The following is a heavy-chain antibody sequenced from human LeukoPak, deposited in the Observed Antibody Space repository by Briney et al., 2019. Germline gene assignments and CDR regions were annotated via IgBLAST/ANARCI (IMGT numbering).Heavy chain of an antibody. Sequence: GRSLRLSCAASGFTFSSYGMHWVRQAPGKGLEWVAVISYDGSNKYYADSVKGRFTISRDNSKNTLYLQMNSLRAEDTAVYYCEKDLSGSDYDAFDIWGQGTMVTVSS. CDR2: ISYDGSNK. CDR3: EKDLSGSDYDAFDI. CDR1: GFTFSSYG. V-gene: IGHV3-30*18. J-gene: IGHJ3*02. D-gene: IGHD1-26*01.